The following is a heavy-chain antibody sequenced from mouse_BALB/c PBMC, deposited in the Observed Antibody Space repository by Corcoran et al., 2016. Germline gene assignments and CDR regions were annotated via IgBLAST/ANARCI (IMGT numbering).Heavy chain of an antibody. Sequence: QIQLVQSGPELKKPGATAKISCKASGYTFTNYGMNWVKQAPGKGLKWMGWINTYTGEPTYADDFKGRFAFSLETSASTAYLQINNLKNEDTATYFCARFLYGTYAMDYWGQGTSVTVSS. D-gene: IGHD2-1*01. V-gene: IGHV9-3-1*01. CDR1: GYTFTNYG. J-gene: IGHJ4*01. CDR3: ARFLYGTYAMDY. CDR2: INTYTGEP.